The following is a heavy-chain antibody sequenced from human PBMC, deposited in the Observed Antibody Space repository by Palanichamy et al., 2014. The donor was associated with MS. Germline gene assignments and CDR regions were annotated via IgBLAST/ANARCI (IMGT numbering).Heavy chain of an antibody. J-gene: IGHJ3*02. D-gene: IGHD6-13*01. V-gene: IGHV1-2*02. CDR2: MNFNSGGT. Sequence: GRQAPGQGPEWMAWMNFNSGGTNYAQQFQGRLTATRDTSTNTAYMGVNGLTSDDSAVYYCVTSSWYRSTWGAFDIWGQGTMVTVSS. CDR3: VTSSWYRSTWGAFDI.